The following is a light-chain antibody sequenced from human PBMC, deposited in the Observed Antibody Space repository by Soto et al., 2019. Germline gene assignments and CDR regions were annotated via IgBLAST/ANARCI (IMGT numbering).Light chain of an antibody. Sequence: EVVLTQSPVTLSLSPGERATLSCRASQSFRGLLAWYQQKPGQTPRLLIYAAASRATGIPDRFSGGGSGTDFTLTISRLEPEDFAVYYCQQYGYSSWTFGQGTKVDIK. CDR1: QSFRGL. J-gene: IGKJ1*01. CDR2: AAA. V-gene: IGKV3-20*01. CDR3: QQYGYSSWT.